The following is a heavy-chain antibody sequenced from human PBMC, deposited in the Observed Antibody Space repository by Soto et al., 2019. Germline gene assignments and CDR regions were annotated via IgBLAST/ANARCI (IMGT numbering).Heavy chain of an antibody. J-gene: IGHJ4*02. CDR3: ARGGHVVVVTAALDF. CDR2: VNPSGGHT. Sequence: QVQLVQSGAEVKKPGASVKVSCKASGDTFTDYYIHWVRQAPGQGLEWMGTVNPSGGHTTYAQHFLGRVPMTRETSISAVHMESTGLTSEDSAVDYCARGGHVVVVTAALDFWGQGTLVTVSS. V-gene: IGHV1-46*01. D-gene: IGHD2-21*02. CDR1: GDTFTDYY.